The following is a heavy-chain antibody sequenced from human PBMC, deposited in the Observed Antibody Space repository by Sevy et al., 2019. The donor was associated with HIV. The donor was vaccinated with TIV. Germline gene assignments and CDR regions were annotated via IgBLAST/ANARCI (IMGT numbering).Heavy chain of an antibody. Sequence: GGSLRLSCVASGFTFSSYSMNWVRQAPGKGLEWVSYISSSSSTIYYADSVKGRFTISRDNAKNSLYLQMNSLRDEDTAVYYCARVKSGYSGYGDAFDIWGQGTMVTVSS. J-gene: IGHJ3*02. CDR1: GFTFSSYS. V-gene: IGHV3-48*02. CDR2: ISSSSSTI. D-gene: IGHD5-12*01. CDR3: ARVKSGYSGYGDAFDI.